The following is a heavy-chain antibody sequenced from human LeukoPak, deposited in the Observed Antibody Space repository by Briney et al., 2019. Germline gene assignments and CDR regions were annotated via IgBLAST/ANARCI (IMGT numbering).Heavy chain of an antibody. J-gene: IGHJ4*02. V-gene: IGHV3-21*01. Sequence: PGGSLRLSCAASGLTLSSSGMNWVRQAPGKGLERVSFIDSSSAYIYYADSVKGRFTISRDNAKNSLYLQMNSLRAEDTAVYYCARDTSQSNTVTYFDYWGQGTLVTVSS. CDR1: GLTLSSSG. CDR2: IDSSSAYI. D-gene: IGHD4-11*01. CDR3: ARDTSQSNTVTYFDY.